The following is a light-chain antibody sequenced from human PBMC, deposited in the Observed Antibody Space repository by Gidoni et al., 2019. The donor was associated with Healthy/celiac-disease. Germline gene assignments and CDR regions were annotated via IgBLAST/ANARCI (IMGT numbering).Light chain of an antibody. CDR1: QSVSRN. CDR2: GAS. J-gene: IGKJ2*01. CDR3: QQYNNWPPVYT. V-gene: IGKV3-15*01. Sequence: EIVMTQSLATLSVSPRERATLSCRASQSVSRNLAWYQQKPGQAPRLLIYGASTRAAGIPVRFSSSGSGTEFTLTISSLQSEDFAVYYCQQYNNWPPVYTFGQGTKLEIK.